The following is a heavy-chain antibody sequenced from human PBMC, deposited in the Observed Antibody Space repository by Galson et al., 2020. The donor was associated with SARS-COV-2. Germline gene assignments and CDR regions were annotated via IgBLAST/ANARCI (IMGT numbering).Heavy chain of an antibody. V-gene: IGHV3-9*01. Sequence: SLKISCAASGFSFDDYAMHWVRQASGKGLEWVSGISWNSGSIGYADSVKGRFTISRDNAKNSLYLQMNNLRPEDTALYYCTKDNLITVTNGYGYLDYWGQGTLVTVSS. D-gene: IGHD4-17*01. CDR2: ISWNSGSI. J-gene: IGHJ4*02. CDR3: TKDNLITVTNGYGYLDY. CDR1: GFSFDDYA.